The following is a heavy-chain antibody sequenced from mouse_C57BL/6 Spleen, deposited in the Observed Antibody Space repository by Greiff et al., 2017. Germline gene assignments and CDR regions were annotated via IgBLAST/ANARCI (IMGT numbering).Heavy chain of an antibody. V-gene: IGHV6-3*01. J-gene: IGHJ2*01. D-gene: IGHD1-1*01. CDR1: GFTFSNYW. Sequence: EVKLMESGGGLVQPGGSMKLSCVASGFTFSNYWMNWVRQSPEKGLEWVAQIRLKSDNYATPYAESVKGRFTISRDDSKSIVYLQMNNIRAEDTVIYYCTGQRYYGSSPFDYGGQGTTLTVSS. CDR2: IRLKSDNYAT. CDR3: TGQRYYGSSPFDY.